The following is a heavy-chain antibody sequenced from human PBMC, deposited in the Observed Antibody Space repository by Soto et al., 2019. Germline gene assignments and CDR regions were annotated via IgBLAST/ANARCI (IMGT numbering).Heavy chain of an antibody. J-gene: IGHJ3*02. Sequence: GASVKVSCKASGYTFTDYFIHWVRQAPGQGLEWIGWINPYSGGADLSQKFQGRVTMTRDTPISTAYMEVSSLRSDDTAVFYCARLMHYSHSGGSSHSGFDMWGQGTLVTGS. V-gene: IGHV1-2*02. CDR2: INPYSGGA. CDR3: ARLMHYSHSGGSSHSGFDM. D-gene: IGHD2-21*01. CDR1: GYTFTDYF.